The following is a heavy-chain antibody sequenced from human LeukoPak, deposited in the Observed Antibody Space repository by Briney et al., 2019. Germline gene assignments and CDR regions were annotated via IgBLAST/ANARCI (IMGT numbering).Heavy chain of an antibody. V-gene: IGHV3-23*01. J-gene: IGHJ4*02. CDR1: GFSLRTYG. CDR2: ISGSGGST. Sequence: PGGSLRLSCAASGFSLRTYGMSWVRQAPGKGLEWVSVISGSGGSTYYADSVKGRFTISRDNSRNTLYLQMNSLRAEDTAVYYCAKDQFDSISMIVWGQGTLVTVSS. D-gene: IGHD3-22*01. CDR3: AKDQFDSISMIV.